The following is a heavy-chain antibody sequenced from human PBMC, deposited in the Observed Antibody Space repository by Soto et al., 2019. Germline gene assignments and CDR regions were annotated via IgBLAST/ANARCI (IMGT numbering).Heavy chain of an antibody. CDR3: ARDQRALRYFDD. CDR1: GDSISGGDYY. J-gene: IGHJ4*02. V-gene: IGHV4-30-4*01. CDR2: IHYSGST. Sequence: QVQLQESGPGLVKPSQTLSLTCSVSGDSISGGDYYWSWIRQPPGEALEWIGHIHYSGSTYYNASLKSRXXIXLXXSKNEFSLNLSSVTAADTAVYYCARDQRALRYFDDWGQGTLVTVSS.